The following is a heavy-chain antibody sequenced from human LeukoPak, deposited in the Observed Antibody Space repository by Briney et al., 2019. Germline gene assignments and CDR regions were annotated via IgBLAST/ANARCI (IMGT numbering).Heavy chain of an antibody. V-gene: IGHV4-59*01. D-gene: IGHD3-9*01. CDR3: ASFLVQTSPYDILTGYYSYYYYGMDV. CDR1: GGSISSYY. CDR2: IYYSGST. J-gene: IGHJ6*02. Sequence: PSETLSLTCTVSGGSISSYYWSWIRQPPGKGLEWIGYIYYSGSTNYNPSLKSRVTISVDTSKNQFSLKLSSVTAADTAVYYCASFLVQTSPYDILTGYYSYYYYGMDVWGQGTTVTVSS.